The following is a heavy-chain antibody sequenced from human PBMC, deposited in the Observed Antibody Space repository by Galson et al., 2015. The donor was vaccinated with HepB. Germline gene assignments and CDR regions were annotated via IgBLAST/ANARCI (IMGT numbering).Heavy chain of an antibody. D-gene: IGHD3-22*01. Sequence: SVKVSCKASGYTFTSYYMHWVRQAPGQGLEWMGIINPSGGSTSYAQKFQGRVTMTRDKSISTAYLQWSSLKASDTAMYYCARAYDSIGSYDYWGQGTLVTVSS. CDR3: ARAYDSIGSYDY. V-gene: IGHV1-46*01. CDR2: INPSGGST. J-gene: IGHJ4*02. CDR1: GYTFTSYY.